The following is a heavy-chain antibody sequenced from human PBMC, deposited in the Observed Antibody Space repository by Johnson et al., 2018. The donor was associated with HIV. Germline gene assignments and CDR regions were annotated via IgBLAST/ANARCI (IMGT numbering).Heavy chain of an antibody. CDR2: ISYDGSNK. D-gene: IGHD2-21*01. CDR3: ARAEYCGGDCSSAFDI. J-gene: IGHJ3*02. Sequence: QVQLVESGGGVVQPGRSLRLSCAASGFTFSSYGMHWVRQAPGKGLEWVAVISYDGSNKYYADSVKGRFTISRDNSKNTLYLQMNSLRAEDTAVYYCARAEYCGGDCSSAFDIWGQGTMVTVSS. CDR1: GFTFSSYG. V-gene: IGHV3-30*03.